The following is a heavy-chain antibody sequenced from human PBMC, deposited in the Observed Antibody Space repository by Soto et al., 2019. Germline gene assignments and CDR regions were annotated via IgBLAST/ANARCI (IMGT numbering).Heavy chain of an antibody. CDR1: GGSFSGYY. CDR2: INHSGGT. Sequence: PSETLSLTCAVYGGSFSGYYWSWIRQPPGKGLEWIGEINHSGGTNYNPSLKSRVTISVDTSKNQFSLKLSSVTAADTAVYYCARGLRIAAAGTEPGYYYYGMDVWGQGTTVTVSS. V-gene: IGHV4-34*01. D-gene: IGHD6-13*01. J-gene: IGHJ6*02. CDR3: ARGLRIAAAGTEPGYYYYGMDV.